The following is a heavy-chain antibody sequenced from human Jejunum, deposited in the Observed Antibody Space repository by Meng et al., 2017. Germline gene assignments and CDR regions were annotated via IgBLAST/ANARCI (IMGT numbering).Heavy chain of an antibody. CDR3: AIGVREGG. CDR2: MNEDGSQK. D-gene: IGHD1-26*01. Sequence: GGSLRLSCAASGFTFTNYYMGWVRQAPGKGLEWVANMNEDGSQKLYVDSVKGRFTISRDNAKNSVVLQMDSLRADDTAVYYCAIGVREGGWGQGTLVTVSS. CDR1: GFTFTNYY. V-gene: IGHV3-7*01. J-gene: IGHJ1*01.